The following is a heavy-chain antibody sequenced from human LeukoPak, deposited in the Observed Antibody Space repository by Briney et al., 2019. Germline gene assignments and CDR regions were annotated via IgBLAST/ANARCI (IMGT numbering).Heavy chain of an antibody. V-gene: IGHV3-30-3*01. J-gene: IGHJ4*02. CDR2: ISYDGSNK. D-gene: IGHD6-19*01. CDR3: ARPYSSGYSSDY. CDR1: GFTFSSYA. Sequence: GGSLRLSCAASGFTFSSYAMHWVRQAPGKGLEWVAVISYDGSNKYYADSVKGRFTISRDNSKNTLYLQMNSLRAEDTAVYYCARPYSSGYSSDYWGQGTLVTVSS.